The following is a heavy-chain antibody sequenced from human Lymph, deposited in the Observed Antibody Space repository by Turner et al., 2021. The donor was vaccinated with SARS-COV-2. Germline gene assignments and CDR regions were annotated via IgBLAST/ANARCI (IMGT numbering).Heavy chain of an antibody. CDR2: IYHSGNT. CDR3: ATKYCSGGSCSYFDY. J-gene: IGHJ4*02. D-gene: IGHD2-15*01. V-gene: IGHV4-4*02. CDR1: GGSISSSNW. Sequence: VQLQASGPGLVKPSGPPSLTCAVSGGSISSSNWWNWVRQPPGKGLEWIGGIYHSGNTNYNPYLKNRVTISVDKSKNQFSLKLSSVTAADKAVYYCATKYCSGGSCSYFDYWGQGTLVTVSS.